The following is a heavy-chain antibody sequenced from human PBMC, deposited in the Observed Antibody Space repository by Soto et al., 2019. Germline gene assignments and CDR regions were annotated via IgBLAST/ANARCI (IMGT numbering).Heavy chain of an antibody. J-gene: IGHJ4*02. CDR1: GFTFTSYA. CDR3: ATHYFWTLYNTGIDS. V-gene: IGHV3-23*01. CDR2: ISGSGVDT. D-gene: IGHD3-3*01. Sequence: WGSLRLSCSASGFTFTSYAMSWVRHAPGKGLEWVPGISGSGVDTTSADSVKGRFTISRDNFKNMRYLQMNSLRAEDTAVYYCATHYFWTLYNTGIDSWGQGPMLTVSS.